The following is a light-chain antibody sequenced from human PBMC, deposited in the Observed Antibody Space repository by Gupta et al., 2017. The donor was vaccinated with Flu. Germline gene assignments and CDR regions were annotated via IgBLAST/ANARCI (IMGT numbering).Light chain of an antibody. Sequence: QSVLTQPPSASGPPGQGVTLSCAGRRPNIGANMVVHWYQQLPGTTPRLIIYDNKNRPSGVPERFSGSKSGTTASLAITALQAEDEAAYYCQSYDTGLSGYVFGTGTKVFVL. V-gene: IGLV1-40*01. J-gene: IGLJ1*01. CDR2: DNK. CDR1: RPNIGANMV. CDR3: QSYDTGLSGYV.